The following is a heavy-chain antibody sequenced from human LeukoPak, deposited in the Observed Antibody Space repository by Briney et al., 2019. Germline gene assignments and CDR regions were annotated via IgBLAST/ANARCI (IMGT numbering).Heavy chain of an antibody. CDR2: IIPIFGTA. V-gene: IGHV1-69*05. J-gene: IGHJ4*02. D-gene: IGHD6-13*01. Sequence: SVKVSCKASGGTFSSYAISWVRQAPGQGLEWMGGIIPIFGTANYAQKFQGRVTITTDESRSTAYMELSSLRSEDTAVYYCASGAGGIAALFDYWGQGTLVTVSS. CDR3: ASGAGGIAALFDY. CDR1: GGTFSSYA.